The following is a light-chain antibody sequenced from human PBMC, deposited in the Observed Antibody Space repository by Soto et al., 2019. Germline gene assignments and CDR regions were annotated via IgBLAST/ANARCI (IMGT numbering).Light chain of an antibody. CDR3: SSYTSRSTLGV. CDR2: DVS. J-gene: IGLJ2*01. V-gene: IGLV2-14*03. CDR1: NSDIGGYNY. Sequence: QSALTQPASVSGSPGQSITISCTGTNSDIGGYNYVSWYQQPPGKAPKLMIYDVSNRPSGVSYRFSGSKSGNTASLTISGRQAEDEADYYYSSYTSRSTLGVFGGGTKLTVL.